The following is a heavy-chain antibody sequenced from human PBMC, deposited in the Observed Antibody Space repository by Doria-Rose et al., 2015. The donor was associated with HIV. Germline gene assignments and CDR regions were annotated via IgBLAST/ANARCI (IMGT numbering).Heavy chain of an antibody. CDR3: ARIKSSRWYHKYYFDF. D-gene: IGHD6-13*01. Sequence: QVTLKESGPVLVKPTETLTLTCTVSGVSLSSPGMGVSWIRQHPGKALEWLAYIFSDDERSYKTSLTSRLTISRGTSKSQVVLTMTDMDPVDAATYYCARIKSSRWYHKYYFDFWGQGTLVIVSA. V-gene: IGHV2-26*01. CDR2: IFSDDER. J-gene: IGHJ4*02. CDR1: GVSLSSPGMG.